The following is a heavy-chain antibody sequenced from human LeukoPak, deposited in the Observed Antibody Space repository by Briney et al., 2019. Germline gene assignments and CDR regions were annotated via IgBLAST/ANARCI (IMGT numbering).Heavy chain of an antibody. V-gene: IGHV1-2*02. Sequence: ASVKVSCKASGYTFTGYYMHWVRQAPGQGLEWMGWINPNSGGANYAQKFQGRVTITADESTSTAYMELSSLRSEDMAVYYCARVYDFWSGYPTNNWFDPWGQGTLVTVSS. D-gene: IGHD3-3*01. CDR3: ARVYDFWSGYPTNNWFDP. J-gene: IGHJ5*02. CDR2: INPNSGGA. CDR1: GYTFTGYY.